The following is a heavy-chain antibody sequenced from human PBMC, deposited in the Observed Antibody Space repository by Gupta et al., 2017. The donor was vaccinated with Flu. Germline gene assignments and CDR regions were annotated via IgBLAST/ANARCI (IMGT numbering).Heavy chain of an antibody. J-gene: IGHJ3*02. CDR1: GFPFSNAW. V-gene: IGHV3-15*01. CDR3: TTDLVVVVAASDAFDI. D-gene: IGHD2-15*01. CDR2: IKSKTDGGTT. Sequence: EVQLVESGGGLVKPGGSLRLSCAASGFPFSNAWMSWVRQAPGKGLEWVGRIKSKTDGGTTDYAAPVKGRFTISRDDSKNTRYLQMNSLKTEETAVYYCTTDLVVVVAASDAFDIWGQGTMVTVSS.